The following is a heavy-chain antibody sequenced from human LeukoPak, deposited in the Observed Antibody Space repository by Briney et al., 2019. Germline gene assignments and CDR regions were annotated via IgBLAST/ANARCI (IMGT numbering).Heavy chain of an antibody. Sequence: PGGSLRLSCVGSGFTFRSHAMSWVRQAPEKGLEFVSGIYENGGTTYYADSVKGRFSISRDNSKNTLYLQMNSLRAEDTAVYYCARAEYQLLPFDPWGQGTLVTVSS. V-gene: IGHV3-23*01. D-gene: IGHD2-2*01. CDR1: GFTFRSHA. CDR2: IYENGGTT. J-gene: IGHJ5*02. CDR3: ARAEYQLLPFDP.